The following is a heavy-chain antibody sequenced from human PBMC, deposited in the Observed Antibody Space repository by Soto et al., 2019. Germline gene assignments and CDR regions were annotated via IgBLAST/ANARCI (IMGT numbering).Heavy chain of an antibody. V-gene: IGHV1-3*01. CDR2: INAGNGNT. J-gene: IGHJ5*02. Sequence: GASVKVSCKASGYTFTSYAMHWVRQAPGQRLEWMGWINAGNGNTKYSQKFQGRVTITRDTSASTAYMELSSLRSEDTAVYYCARALAYCGGDCYSGNWFDPWGQGTLVTVSS. CDR3: ARALAYCGGDCYSGNWFDP. D-gene: IGHD2-21*02. CDR1: GYTFTSYA.